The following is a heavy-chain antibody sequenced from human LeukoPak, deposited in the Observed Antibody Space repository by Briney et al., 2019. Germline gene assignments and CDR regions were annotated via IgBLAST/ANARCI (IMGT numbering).Heavy chain of an antibody. CDR1: GGTFSSYA. D-gene: IGHD5-18*01. V-gene: IGHV1-69*13. J-gene: IGHJ6*02. Sequence: SVTVSCKASGGTFSSYAISWVRQAPGQGLEWMGGIIPIFGIANYAQKFQGRVTITADESTSTAYMELSSLRSEDTAVYYCARAGIRGYSYGYPYYYGMDVWGQGTTVTVSS. CDR3: ARAGIRGYSYGYPYYYGMDV. CDR2: IIPIFGIA.